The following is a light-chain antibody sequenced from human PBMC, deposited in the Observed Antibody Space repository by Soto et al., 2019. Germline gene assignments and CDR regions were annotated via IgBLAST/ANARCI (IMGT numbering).Light chain of an antibody. CDR1: QNVGRS. Sequence: EIVMTQSPATLSLYPGERATLSCRASQNVGRSLAWFQQTPGQPPRLLIYDASTRAAGIPARFSGSGSGAAFTLTISSLEPEDSAVYYCQQRYTWXTFGGGTRLEIK. CDR2: DAS. CDR3: QQRYTWXT. J-gene: IGKJ5*01. V-gene: IGKV3-11*01.